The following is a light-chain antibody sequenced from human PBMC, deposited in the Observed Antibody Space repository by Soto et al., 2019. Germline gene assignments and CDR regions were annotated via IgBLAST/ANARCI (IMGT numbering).Light chain of an antibody. J-gene: IGLJ3*02. CDR3: SSYTSSSTGV. CDR1: SSDVGGYNY. CDR2: DVS. V-gene: IGLV2-14*01. Sequence: QSALTQPASVSGSPGQSITISCTGTSSDVGGYNYVSWHQQHPGKAPKLMIYDVSNRPSGVSNRFSGSKSGNTASLTISGLQAEDEADYYCSSYTSSSTGVFGGGTKLTVL.